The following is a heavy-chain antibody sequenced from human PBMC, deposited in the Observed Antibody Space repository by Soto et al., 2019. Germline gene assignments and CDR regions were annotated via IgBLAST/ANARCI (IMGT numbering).Heavy chain of an antibody. D-gene: IGHD5-18*01. CDR3: ARAGYSYGYY. Sequence: SETLSLTCAVSGGSISSGGYSWSWIRQPPGKGLEWIGYIYHSGRTYYNSSLKSRVTISVDRSKNQFSLKLSSVTAADTAVYYCARAGYSYGYYWGQGTLVTVSS. V-gene: IGHV4-30-2*01. CDR1: GGSISSGGYS. CDR2: IYHSGRT. J-gene: IGHJ4*02.